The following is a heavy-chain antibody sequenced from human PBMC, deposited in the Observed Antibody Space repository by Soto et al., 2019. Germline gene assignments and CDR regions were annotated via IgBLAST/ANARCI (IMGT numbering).Heavy chain of an antibody. D-gene: IGHD3-22*01. CDR1: SGSISSNSYL. V-gene: IGHV4-39*01. Sequence: SETLSLTCSVSSGSISSNSYLWGWIRQPPGKGLEWIGAILYSGDTYYSESLKSRVTMSVATAKNQFSLKLNSVTAADTAVYYCARQGRNTKIVILRHYATDFWGQGTAVTVSS. J-gene: IGHJ6*02. CDR2: ILYSGDT. CDR3: ARQGRNTKIVILRHYATDF.